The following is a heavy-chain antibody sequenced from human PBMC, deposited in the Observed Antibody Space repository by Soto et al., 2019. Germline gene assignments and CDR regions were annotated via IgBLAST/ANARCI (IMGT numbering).Heavy chain of an antibody. CDR2: VRGDAVST. CDR3: VNLLGGRHLEV. D-gene: IGHD3-10*01. Sequence: PGGSLRLSCSASGFIFTHYTIHWVRQAPGKRLEYVSAVRGDAVSTYYADSVKGRFSISRDNSKSTVYLQMNSLTTEDTAVYYCVNLLGGRHLEVWGQGATVTVSS. V-gene: IGHV3-64D*06. CDR1: GFIFTHYT. J-gene: IGHJ6*02.